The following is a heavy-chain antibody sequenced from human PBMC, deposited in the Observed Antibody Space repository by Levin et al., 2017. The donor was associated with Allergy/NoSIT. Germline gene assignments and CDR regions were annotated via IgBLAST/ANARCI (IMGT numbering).Heavy chain of an antibody. CDR2: ISSDGSNR. CDR1: GFTFSSHP. CDR3: VKSSLEWLVLPFDY. Sequence: SCATSGFTFSSHPMHWVRQAPGKELEWVALISSDGSNRDYADSVKGRFTISRDNSKNTLFLQMNSLRTEDTAVYYCVKSSLEWLVLPFDYWGQGALVTVSS. J-gene: IGHJ4*02. V-gene: IGHV3-30-3*01. D-gene: IGHD6-19*01.